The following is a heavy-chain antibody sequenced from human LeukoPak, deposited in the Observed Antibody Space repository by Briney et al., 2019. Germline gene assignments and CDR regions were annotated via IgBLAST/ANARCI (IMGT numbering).Heavy chain of an antibody. Sequence: SVKVSCKASGGTFSSYAISWVRQAPGQGLEWMGGIIPIFGTANYAQKFQGRVTITADKSTSTAYMELNSLRSEDTAVYYCARDILTGYGSFDPWGQGTLVTVSS. CDR1: GGTFSSYA. CDR3: ARDILTGYGSFDP. V-gene: IGHV1-69*06. CDR2: IIPIFGTA. J-gene: IGHJ5*02. D-gene: IGHD3-9*01.